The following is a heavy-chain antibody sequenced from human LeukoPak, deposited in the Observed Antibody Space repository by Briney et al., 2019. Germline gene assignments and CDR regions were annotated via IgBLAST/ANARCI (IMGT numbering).Heavy chain of an antibody. CDR2: ISYEGSNK. V-gene: IGHV3-30-3*01. Sequence: TGGSLTLSCAASGFTFSSYAMRWVRHDPGKGLEWVADISYEGSNKYYADYVKGRFTISRDNSKNTLYLQMNSLRAEDTAVYYCARGYSSSWYQNYYYYYGMDVWGEGTTVTVSS. J-gene: IGHJ6*04. CDR3: ARGYSSSWYQNYYYYYGMDV. D-gene: IGHD6-13*01. CDR1: GFTFSSYA.